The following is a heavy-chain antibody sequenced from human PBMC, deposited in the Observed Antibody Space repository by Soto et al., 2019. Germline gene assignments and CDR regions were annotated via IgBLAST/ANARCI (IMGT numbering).Heavy chain of an antibody. V-gene: IGHV2-26*01. CDR3: ARMFRERGTTSWFDP. CDR2: IFSNDEK. D-gene: IGHD1-1*01. Sequence: QVTLKESGPVLVKPTETLTLTCTVSGSSLGNARMGVSWIRQPPGKALECLAHIFSNDEKSYSTSLKSRLTIATDTSKSQVVLPMTNMDPVDTATYYCARMFRERGTTSWFDPWGQGTLVTVSS. CDR1: GSSLGNARMG. J-gene: IGHJ5*02.